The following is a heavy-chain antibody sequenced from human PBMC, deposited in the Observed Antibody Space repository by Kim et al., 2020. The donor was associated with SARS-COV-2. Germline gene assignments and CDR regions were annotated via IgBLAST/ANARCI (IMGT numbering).Heavy chain of an antibody. Sequence: GGSLRLSCAASGFTFSSYEMNWVRQAPGKGLEWVSYISSSGSTIYYADSVKGRFTISRDNAKNSLYLQMNSLRAEDTAVYYCARGYSDILTGTENMDVWGQGTTVTVSS. D-gene: IGHD3-9*01. CDR2: ISSSGSTI. V-gene: IGHV3-48*03. CDR3: ARGYSDILTGTENMDV. J-gene: IGHJ6*02. CDR1: GFTFSSYE.